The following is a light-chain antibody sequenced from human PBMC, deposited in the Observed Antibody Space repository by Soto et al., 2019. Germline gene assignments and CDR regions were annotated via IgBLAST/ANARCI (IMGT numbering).Light chain of an antibody. Sequence: QSALTQSASVSGSPGQSITISCTGTSSDVGNYNYVSWYQQHPGGIPKLIIFNVNNRPSGVFNRFSGSKSGNTASLTFFGLQSEDEADYYCSSFTSSTTYVFGTGTKVTV. CDR3: SSFTSSTTYV. CDR2: NVN. J-gene: IGLJ1*01. V-gene: IGLV2-14*01. CDR1: SSDVGNYNY.